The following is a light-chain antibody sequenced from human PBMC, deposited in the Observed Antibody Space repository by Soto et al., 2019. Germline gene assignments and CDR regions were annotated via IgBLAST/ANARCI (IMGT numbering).Light chain of an antibody. V-gene: IGKV1D-16*01. CDR3: QQYNSYSGT. J-gene: IGKJ1*01. CDR1: QGVSDW. CDR2: GSS. Sequence: DIQMTQSPSSVSASVGDSVTITCRASQGVSDWVAWYQQKPGEAPKLLIYGSSSLLSGVPSRFSGSGSGTEFTLTISRLQPDDFAGYYCQQYNSYSGTFGQGTKVDIK.